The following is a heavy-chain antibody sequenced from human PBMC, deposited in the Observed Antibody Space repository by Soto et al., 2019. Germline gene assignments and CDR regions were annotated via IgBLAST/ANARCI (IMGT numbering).Heavy chain of an antibody. J-gene: IGHJ4*02. CDR1: GFSLRTSGVG. D-gene: IGHD3-9*01. Sequence: QITLKESGPTLVKPTQTLTLTCTFSGFSLRTSGVGVGWIRQPPGKALEWLALIYWHDDKRYSPSLQNRLTTTNDTSTSQVVLTMTNMDPVDTATYYCAHSARYYDILTGQYFPRNFDYWGQGTLVTVSS. CDR2: IYWHDDK. V-gene: IGHV2-5*01. CDR3: AHSARYYDILTGQYFPRNFDY.